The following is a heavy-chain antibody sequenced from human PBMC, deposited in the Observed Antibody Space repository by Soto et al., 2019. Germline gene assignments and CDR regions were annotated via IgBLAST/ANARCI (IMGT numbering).Heavy chain of an antibody. D-gene: IGHD6-13*01. CDR3: ARYRREAVAGYTLDN. CDR2: VYNSGRT. CDR1: GGSISSNY. V-gene: IGHV4-59*01. J-gene: IGHJ4*02. Sequence: SETLSLTCTVSGGSISSNYWTWIRQPPGKGLEWIGYVYNSGRTNYNPSLKSRVTISEDTSKSQFSLKVNSMTAADTAVYYCARYRREAVAGYTLDNWGQGILVTVSS.